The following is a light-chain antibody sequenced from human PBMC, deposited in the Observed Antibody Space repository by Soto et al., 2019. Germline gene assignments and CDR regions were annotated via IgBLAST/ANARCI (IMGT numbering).Light chain of an antibody. CDR1: QSISSW. CDR2: DAS. Sequence: DIPMTQSPSTLSASVGDRVTITCRASQSISSWLAWYQQKPGKAPKLLIYDASSLESGVPSRFSGSGSGTEFTLPISSLQHADVATYYCQQYNSSPWTFGQGTKVEIK. V-gene: IGKV1-5*01. CDR3: QQYNSSPWT. J-gene: IGKJ1*01.